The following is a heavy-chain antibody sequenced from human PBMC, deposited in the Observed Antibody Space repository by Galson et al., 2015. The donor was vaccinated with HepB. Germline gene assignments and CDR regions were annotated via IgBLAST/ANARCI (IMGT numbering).Heavy chain of an antibody. Sequence: SVKVSCKASGYTFTGYYMHWVRQAPGQGLEWMGWINPNSGGTKYAQKFQGRVTMTRDTSISTAYMELSRLRSDDTAVYHCARVDSSLSSGYWGQGTPVTVSS. D-gene: IGHD6-19*01. CDR3: ARVDSSLSSGY. J-gene: IGHJ4*02. V-gene: IGHV1-2*02. CDR1: GYTFTGYY. CDR2: INPNSGGT.